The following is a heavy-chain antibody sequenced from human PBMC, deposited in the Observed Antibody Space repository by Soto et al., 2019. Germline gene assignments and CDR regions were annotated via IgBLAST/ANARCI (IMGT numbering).Heavy chain of an antibody. CDR1: GYTFTGYY. D-gene: IGHD3-10*01. J-gene: IGHJ6*02. V-gene: IGHV1-2*04. CDR3: ARWMGSGSYYKGYYYYGMDV. Sequence: ASVKVSCKASGYTFTGYYMHCVRQAPGPGLEWMGWINPNSGGTNYAQKFQGWVTMTRDTSISTAYMELSRLRSDDTAVYYCARWMGSGSYYKGYYYYGMDVWGQGTTVTVSS. CDR2: INPNSGGT.